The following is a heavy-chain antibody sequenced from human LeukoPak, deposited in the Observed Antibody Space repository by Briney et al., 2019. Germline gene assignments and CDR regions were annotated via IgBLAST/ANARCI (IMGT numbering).Heavy chain of an antibody. J-gene: IGHJ4*02. Sequence: SETLSLTCAVYGGSFSGYYWSWIRQPPGKGLEWIGSIYYSGSTYYNPSLKSRVTISVDTSKNQFSLKLSSVTAADTAVYYCARGSHLRGAAGHYYFDYWGQGTLVTVSS. CDR3: ARGSHLRGAAGHYYFDY. CDR1: GGSFSGYY. CDR2: IYYSGST. V-gene: IGHV4-34*01. D-gene: IGHD6-13*01.